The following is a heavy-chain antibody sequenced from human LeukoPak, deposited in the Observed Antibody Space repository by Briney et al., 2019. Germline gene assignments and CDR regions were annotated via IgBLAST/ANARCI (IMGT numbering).Heavy chain of an antibody. D-gene: IGHD2-8*02. CDR3: ARVLAQGYNWFDP. J-gene: IGHJ5*02. CDR1: GGTFSSYA. Sequence: SVKVSCKASGGTFSSYAISWVRQAPGQGLEWMRGIIPIFGTANYAQKFQGRVTITADESTSTAYMELSSLRSEDTAVYYCARVLAQGYNWFDPWGQGTLVTVSS. CDR2: IIPIFGTA. V-gene: IGHV1-69*13.